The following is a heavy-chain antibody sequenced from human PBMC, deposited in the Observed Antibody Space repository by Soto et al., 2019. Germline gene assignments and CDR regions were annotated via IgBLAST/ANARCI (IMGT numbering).Heavy chain of an antibody. Sequence: GGSLRLSCAASGFTFSSYWMHWVRQAPGKGLVWVSRINSDGSSTTYADSVKGRFTISRDNAKNTPYLQMNSLRAEDTAVYYCVRGEGGWETYWGQGTLVTVSS. V-gene: IGHV3-74*01. CDR2: INSDGSST. CDR1: GFTFSSYW. D-gene: IGHD6-19*01. CDR3: VRGEGGWETY. J-gene: IGHJ4*02.